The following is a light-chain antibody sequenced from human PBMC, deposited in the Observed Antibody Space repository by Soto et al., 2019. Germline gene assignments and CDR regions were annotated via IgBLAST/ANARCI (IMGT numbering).Light chain of an antibody. Sequence: DIQMTQSPSTLSASVGERVTITCRASQSVSNWLAWYQQKPGKAPKLLIYDVSSLESGVPSRFSGSGSGTEFLLTISSLQPDDFATYYCQQYDSYSWTFDQGTQVEMK. CDR3: QQYDSYSWT. CDR1: QSVSNW. J-gene: IGKJ1*01. CDR2: DVS. V-gene: IGKV1-5*01.